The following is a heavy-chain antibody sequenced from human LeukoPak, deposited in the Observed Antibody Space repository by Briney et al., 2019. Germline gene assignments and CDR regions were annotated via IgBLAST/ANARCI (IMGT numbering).Heavy chain of an antibody. CDR1: GFTFSSYS. Sequence: GSLRLSCAASGFTFSSYSMNWVRQAPGKGLEWVSSISSSSTYTYYADSVKGRFTISKDNAKNSLYLQMNSLRAEDTAVYYCARDAGYSSSCYYYWGQGTLVTVSS. CDR3: ARDAGYSSSCYYY. J-gene: IGHJ4*02. V-gene: IGHV3-21*01. D-gene: IGHD6-13*01. CDR2: ISSSSTYT.